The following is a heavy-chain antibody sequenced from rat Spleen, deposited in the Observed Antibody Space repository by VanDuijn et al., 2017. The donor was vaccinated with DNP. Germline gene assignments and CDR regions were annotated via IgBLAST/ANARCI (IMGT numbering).Heavy chain of an antibody. Sequence: EVQLVESGGGLVQPGRSLKLSCAASGFTFSNYGMHWIRQAPTKGLEWVASISPSGGSTYYRDSVKGRFTISRHNAKNTLYLQMDSLRSEDTATYYCATLAEMVMPPFAYWGQGTLVTVSS. J-gene: IGHJ3*01. D-gene: IGHD1-12*03. CDR1: GFTFSNYG. V-gene: IGHV5-19*01. CDR2: ISPSGGST. CDR3: ATLAEMVMPPFAY.